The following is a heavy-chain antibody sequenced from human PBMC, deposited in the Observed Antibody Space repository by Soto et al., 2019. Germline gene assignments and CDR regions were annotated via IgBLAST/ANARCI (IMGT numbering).Heavy chain of an antibody. J-gene: IGHJ6*04. CDR3: ARGDLTDV. CDR1: GFTDSSYY. V-gene: IGHV3-53*04. Sequence: EVQVVESGGGLVQPGGSLRLSCAASGFTDSSYYMSWVRQAPGKGLEWVSVLYTGGSTYYADSVNGRFTISRHNSENTLYLQMNSLRVEDTAVYYCARGDLTDVWGKGTTVTVSS. CDR2: LYTGGST.